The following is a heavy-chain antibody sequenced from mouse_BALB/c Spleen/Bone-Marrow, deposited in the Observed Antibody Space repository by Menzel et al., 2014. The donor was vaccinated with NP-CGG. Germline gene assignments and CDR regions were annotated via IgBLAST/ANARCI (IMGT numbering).Heavy chain of an antibody. Sequence: VQLQQSGSVLVRPGASVKLSCKASGYTFTSSWMHWAKQRPGQGLEWIGEIHPNGGNTNYNEKFKGKATLTVDTSSSTAYVDLSRLTSEDPAVYYCAREKIYGNYLWYFDVWGAGTTVTVSS. CDR2: IHPNGGNT. J-gene: IGHJ1*01. CDR3: AREKIYGNYLWYFDV. CDR1: GYTFTSSW. D-gene: IGHD2-1*01. V-gene: IGHV1S130*01.